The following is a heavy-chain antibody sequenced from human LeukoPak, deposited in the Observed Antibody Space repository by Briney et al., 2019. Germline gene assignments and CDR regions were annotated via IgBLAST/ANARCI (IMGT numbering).Heavy chain of an antibody. CDR1: GFSVSSNY. J-gene: IGHJ3*02. V-gene: IGHV3-48*01. Sequence: GGSLRLSCAASGFSVSSNYVSWVRQAPGKGLEWVSYISSSSSTIYYADSVKGRFTISRDNAKNSLYLQMNSLRAEDTAVYYCARGHKSYDAFDIWGQGTMVTVSS. CDR2: ISSSSSTI. D-gene: IGHD3-10*01. CDR3: ARGHKSYDAFDI.